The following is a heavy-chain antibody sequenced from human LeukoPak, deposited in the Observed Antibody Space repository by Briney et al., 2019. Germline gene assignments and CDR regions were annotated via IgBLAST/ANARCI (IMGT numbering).Heavy chain of an antibody. D-gene: IGHD1-14*01. Sequence: WASVKVSCKASGGTFSSYAISWVRQAPGQRLEWMGWINAGNGNTKYSQKFQGRVTITRDTSASTAYMELSSLRSEDTAVYYCARGSENRYWGQGTLVTVSS. CDR1: GGTFSSYA. V-gene: IGHV1-3*01. CDR3: ARGSENRY. CDR2: INAGNGNT. J-gene: IGHJ4*02.